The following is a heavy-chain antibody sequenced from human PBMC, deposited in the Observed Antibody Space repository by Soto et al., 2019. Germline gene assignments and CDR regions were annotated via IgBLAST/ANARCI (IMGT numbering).Heavy chain of an antibody. CDR3: AAVNPGRYDFWSGYYSDYYYGMDV. CDR1: GYTFTSYA. D-gene: IGHD3-3*01. J-gene: IGHJ6*02. V-gene: IGHV1-3*01. CDR2: INAGNGNT. Sequence: ASVKVSCKASGYTFTSYAMHWVRQAPGQRLEWMGWINAGNGNTKYSQKFQGRVTITRDMSASTAYMELSSLRSEDTAVYYCAAVNPGRYDFWSGYYSDYYYGMDVWGQGTTVTVSS.